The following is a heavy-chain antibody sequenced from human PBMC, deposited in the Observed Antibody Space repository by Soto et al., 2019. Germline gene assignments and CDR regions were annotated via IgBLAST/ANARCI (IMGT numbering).Heavy chain of an antibody. V-gene: IGHV3-33*01. J-gene: IGHJ3*02. Sequence: GGSLRLSCAASGFTFSSYGMHWVRQAPGKGLEWVAVIWYDGSNKYYADSVKGRFTISRDNSKNTLYLQMNSLRAEDTAVYYCARDRPYSSSSGQVYPPPSDIWGQGTMVTVSS. D-gene: IGHD6-6*01. CDR1: GFTFSSYG. CDR3: ARDRPYSSSSGQVYPPPSDI. CDR2: IWYDGSNK.